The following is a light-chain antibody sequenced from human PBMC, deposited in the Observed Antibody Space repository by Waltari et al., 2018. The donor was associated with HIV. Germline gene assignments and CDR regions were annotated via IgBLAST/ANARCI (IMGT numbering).Light chain of an antibody. V-gene: IGKV4-1*01. J-gene: IGKJ1*01. CDR1: QSVVYPSTNKNY. Sequence: DIVVTQSPGSLAVSLGEGATITCKSRQSVVYPSTNKNYLAGYQQKSGQPPKLIIYWSSTRESGVPDRFSGSGSGTNFTLTISSLQAEDVALYYCQQYYSIPRTFGQGTKVEIQ. CDR2: WSS. CDR3: QQYYSIPRT.